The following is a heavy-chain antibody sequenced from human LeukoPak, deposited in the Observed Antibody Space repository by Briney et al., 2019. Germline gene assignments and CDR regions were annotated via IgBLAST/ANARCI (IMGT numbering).Heavy chain of an antibody. V-gene: IGHV5-51*01. CDR1: GYSFATYW. CDR2: IYPGDSDT. J-gene: IGHJ4*02. CDR3: ARYAHDSSGYYYYFDY. D-gene: IGHD3-22*01. Sequence: GESLKISCKGSGYSFATYWIGWVRQMPGKGLEWMGIIYPGDSDTRYSPSFQGQVTISTDKSISTAYLQWSSLKASDTAMYYCARYAHDSSGYYYYFDYWGQGTLVTVSS.